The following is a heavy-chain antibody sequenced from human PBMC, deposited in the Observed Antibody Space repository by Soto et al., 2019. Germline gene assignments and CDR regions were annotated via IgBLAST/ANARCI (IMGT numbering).Heavy chain of an antibody. CDR2: IYSGGST. V-gene: IGHV3-53*01. CDR1: GFTVSSNY. Sequence: GGSLRLSCAASGFTVSSNYMIWVRQAPGKGLEWVSVIYSGGSTYYADSVKGRFTISRDNSKNTLYLQMNSLRADDTALYYCARGTGYFDTTGYAPFDYWGQGTLVTVSS. J-gene: IGHJ4*02. CDR3: ARGTGYFDTTGYAPFDY. D-gene: IGHD3-22*01.